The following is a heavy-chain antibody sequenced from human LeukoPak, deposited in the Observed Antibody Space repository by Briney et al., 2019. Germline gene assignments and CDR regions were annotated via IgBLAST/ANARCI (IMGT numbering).Heavy chain of an antibody. V-gene: IGHV4-34*01. J-gene: IGHJ4*02. CDR2: ISHSGST. CDR3: ARGQGRIAVAGRIDY. D-gene: IGHD6-19*01. CDR1: GGSFSGYY. Sequence: SETLSLTCAVYGGSFSGYYWSWIRQPPGKGLEWIGEISHSGSTNYNPSLKSRVTISVDTSKNQFSLKLSSVTAADTAVYYCARGQGRIAVAGRIDYWGQGTLVTVSS.